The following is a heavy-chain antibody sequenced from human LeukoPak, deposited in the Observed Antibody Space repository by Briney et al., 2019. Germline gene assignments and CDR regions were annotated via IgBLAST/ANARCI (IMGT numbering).Heavy chain of an antibody. CDR1: GGSISSSSYY. Sequence: NPSETLSLACTVSGGSISSSSYYWGWIRQPPGKGLEWIGSIYYSGSTYYNPSLKSRVTISVDTSKNQFSLKLSSVTAADTAVYYCAREGRGYYGSGSYYYYYGMDVWGQGTTVTVSS. CDR2: IYYSGST. J-gene: IGHJ6*02. V-gene: IGHV4-39*02. CDR3: AREGRGYYGSGSYYYYYGMDV. D-gene: IGHD3-10*01.